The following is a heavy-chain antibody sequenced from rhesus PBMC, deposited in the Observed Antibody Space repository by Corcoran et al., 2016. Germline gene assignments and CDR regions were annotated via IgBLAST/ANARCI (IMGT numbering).Heavy chain of an antibody. Sequence: QVQLQESGPGLVKPSETLSLTCPVSGYSLHSTHGWRWLRQSPGKGLEWIGYIADTGDTDSNPSLKSRVTISRDPSRNQFSLKLISVTAADTAIYYCTRGGYGTLSDFWGQGLLVTVSS. CDR3: TRGGYGTLSDF. J-gene: IGHJ4*01. V-gene: IGHV4-127*01. D-gene: IGHD1-1*01. CDR2: IADTGDT. CDR1: GYSLHSTHG.